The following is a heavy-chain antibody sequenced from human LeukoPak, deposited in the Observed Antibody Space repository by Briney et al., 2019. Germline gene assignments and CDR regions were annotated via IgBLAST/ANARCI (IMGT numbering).Heavy chain of an antibody. V-gene: IGHV3-30*02. Sequence: GGSLRLSCAASGFTFSSYGMHWVRQAPGKGLEWVAFIRYDGSNKYYADSVKGRFTISRDNSKNTLDLQMNSLRAEDTAVYYCARRAGDYSHPYDYWGQGTLVTVSS. CDR1: GFTFSSYG. D-gene: IGHD3-22*01. CDR3: ARRAGDYSHPYDY. CDR2: IRYDGSNK. J-gene: IGHJ4*02.